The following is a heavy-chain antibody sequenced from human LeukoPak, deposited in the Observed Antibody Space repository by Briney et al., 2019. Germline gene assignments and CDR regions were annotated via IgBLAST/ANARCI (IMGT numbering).Heavy chain of an antibody. Sequence: SSETLSLTCAVYGGSFSGYYWSWIRQPPGKGLEWIGEINHSGSTNYNPSLESRVTISVDTSKNQFSLKLSSVTAADTAVYYCARGYSSGWFWRTYYFDYWGQGTLVTVSS. CDR2: INHSGST. CDR3: ARGYSSGWFWRTYYFDY. J-gene: IGHJ4*02. V-gene: IGHV4-34*01. D-gene: IGHD6-19*01. CDR1: GGSFSGYY.